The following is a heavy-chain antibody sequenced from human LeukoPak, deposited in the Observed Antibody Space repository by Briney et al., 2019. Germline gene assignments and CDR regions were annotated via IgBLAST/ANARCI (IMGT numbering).Heavy chain of an antibody. CDR1: GFTFSSYS. J-gene: IGHJ4*02. D-gene: IGHD3-9*01. V-gene: IGHV3-21*01. CDR2: ISSSSSYI. CDR3: ARVMEYDILPGYAAEATDY. Sequence: PGESLTLSCAASGFTFSSYSKNWVRQPPGKGLEWVSSISSSSSYIYYGDSVKGRLIISRVNAKNSLYLQMNSLRAEDTAVYYCARVMEYDILPGYAAEATDYWGEGALVTVS.